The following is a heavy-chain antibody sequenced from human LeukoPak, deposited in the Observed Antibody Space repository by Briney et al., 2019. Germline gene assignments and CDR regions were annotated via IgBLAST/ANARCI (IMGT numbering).Heavy chain of an antibody. CDR3: ARDAGGSYTDY. D-gene: IGHD1-26*01. Sequence: GASVKVSCKASGYTFTSYYMHWVRQAPGQGLEWMGIINPSGGSTNYAQKFQGRVTMTRDMSTSTVYMELSSLRAEDTAVYYCARDAGGSYTDYWGQGTLVTVSS. J-gene: IGHJ4*02. CDR2: INPSGGST. V-gene: IGHV1-46*01. CDR1: GYTFTSYY.